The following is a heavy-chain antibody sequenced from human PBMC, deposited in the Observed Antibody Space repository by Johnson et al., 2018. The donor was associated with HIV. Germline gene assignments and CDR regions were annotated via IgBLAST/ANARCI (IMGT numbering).Heavy chain of an antibody. J-gene: IGHJ3*02. V-gene: IGHV3-66*01. CDR1: GFAVGGNY. D-gene: IGHD6-6*01. CDR2: IYVGYST. Sequence: VQVVESGGGLVQPGGSLRLSCAAAGFAVGGNYMSWVRQAPGRGLQWVSSIYVGYSTYYADYVQGRFTISRDTSQKTLFLQMNSLRAEDTALYYCTRGPIASRPHGDVFDIWGQGTMVTVSS. CDR3: TRGPIASRPHGDVFDI.